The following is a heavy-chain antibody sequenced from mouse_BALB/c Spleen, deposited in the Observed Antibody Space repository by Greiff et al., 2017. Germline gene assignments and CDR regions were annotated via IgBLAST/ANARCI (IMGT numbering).Heavy chain of an antibody. Sequence: EVMLVESGGGLVKPGGSLKLSCAASGFTFSSYAMSWVRQTPEKRLEWVASISSGGSTYYPDSVKGRFTISRDNARNILYLQMSSLRSEDTAMYYCARGLIYYYGSSRAYWGQGTLVTVSA. CDR3: ARGLIYYYGSSRAY. J-gene: IGHJ3*01. V-gene: IGHV5-6-5*01. D-gene: IGHD1-1*01. CDR1: GFTFSSYA. CDR2: ISSGGST.